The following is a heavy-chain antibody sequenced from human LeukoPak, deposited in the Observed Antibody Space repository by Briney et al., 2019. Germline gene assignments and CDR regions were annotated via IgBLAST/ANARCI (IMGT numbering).Heavy chain of an antibody. Sequence: GGSLRLSWPVSGFSFSSYSMNSVRQAPGKGLEWLSYISSSSSTIFYADSVKGRFTISRDNAKNSLYLQMNSLRDEDTAVYFCARDKGIYHNKSYFDYWGQGTLVTVSS. D-gene: IGHD2/OR15-2a*01. CDR2: ISSSSSTI. CDR1: GFSFSSYS. CDR3: ARDKGIYHNKSYFDY. J-gene: IGHJ4*02. V-gene: IGHV3-48*02.